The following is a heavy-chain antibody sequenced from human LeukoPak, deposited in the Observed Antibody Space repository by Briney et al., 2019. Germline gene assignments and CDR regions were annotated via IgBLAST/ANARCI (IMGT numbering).Heavy chain of an antibody. CDR2: IVVGSGNT. Sequence: SVKVSCKASGFTFTSSAVQWMRQAGGQRLEWIGWIVVGSGNTNYAQKFQERVTITRDMSTSTAYMELSSLRSEDTAVYYCAAESSREAHGMDVWGQGTTVTVSS. CDR3: AAESSREAHGMDV. D-gene: IGHD1-26*01. J-gene: IGHJ6*02. V-gene: IGHV1-58*01. CDR1: GFTFTSSA.